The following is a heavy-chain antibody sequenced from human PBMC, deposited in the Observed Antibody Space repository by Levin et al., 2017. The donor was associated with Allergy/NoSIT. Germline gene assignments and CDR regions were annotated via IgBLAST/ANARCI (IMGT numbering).Heavy chain of an antibody. Sequence: PSETLSLTCAVSGGSISSSNWWSWVRQPPGKGLEWIGEIYHSGSTNYNPSLKSRVTISVDKSKNQFSLKLSSVTAADTAVYYCARSAVVVGFYYGMDVWGQGTTVTVSS. V-gene: IGHV4-4*02. CDR3: ARSAVVVGFYYGMDV. D-gene: IGHD2-2*01. J-gene: IGHJ6*02. CDR2: IYHSGST. CDR1: GGSISSSNW.